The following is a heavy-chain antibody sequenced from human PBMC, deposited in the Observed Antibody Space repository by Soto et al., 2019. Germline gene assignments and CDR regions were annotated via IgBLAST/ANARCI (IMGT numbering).Heavy chain of an antibody. J-gene: IGHJ4*02. CDR1: GFTFSSYG. Sequence: EVQLVNSGGGLVQPGGSLRLSCAASGFTFSSYGMNWVRQAPGKGLEWVSYISSGSDTTNYADSVKGRFTISRDNAKSALYLHLNSLTDDDTAVYYCARVGAGRPDYWGQGTLVIVSS. V-gene: IGHV3-48*02. CDR3: ARVGAGRPDY. CDR2: ISSGSDTT. D-gene: IGHD6-13*01.